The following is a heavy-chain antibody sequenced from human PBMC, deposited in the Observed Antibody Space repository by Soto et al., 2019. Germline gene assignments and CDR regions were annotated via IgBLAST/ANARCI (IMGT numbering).Heavy chain of an antibody. CDR2: IYYSGST. J-gene: IGHJ4*02. D-gene: IGHD3-22*01. CDR3: ARGSYYYDSSGFDY. Sequence: SETLSLTCTVSGGSISGYYWSWIRQPPGKGLEWIGYIYYSGSTNYNPSLKSRVTISVDTSKNQFSLKLSSVTAADTAVYYCARGSYYYDSSGFDYWGQGTLVTVSS. V-gene: IGHV4-59*01. CDR1: GGSISGYY.